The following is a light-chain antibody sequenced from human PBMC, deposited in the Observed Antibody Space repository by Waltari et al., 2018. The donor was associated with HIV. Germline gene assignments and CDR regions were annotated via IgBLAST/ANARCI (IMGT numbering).Light chain of an antibody. J-gene: IGKJ1*01. CDR3: QQYYSSPRT. CDR2: WAS. CDR1: QSLLDRSNNENY. V-gene: IGKV4-1*01. Sequence: DIVMTQSPDSLAVSLGERATINCKSSQSLLDRSNNENYLGWYQQKPGHRPKLLNYWASTRDSGVPDRFSGSGSGTDFSLTISSLQAEDVALYYCQQYYSSPRTFGQGTKVEIK.